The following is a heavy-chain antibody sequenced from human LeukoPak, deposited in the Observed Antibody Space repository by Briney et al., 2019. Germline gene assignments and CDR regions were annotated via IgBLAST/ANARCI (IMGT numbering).Heavy chain of an antibody. CDR1: GGTFSSYA. Sequence: SVKVSCKASGGTFSSYAISWVRQAPGQGLEWMGGIIPIFGTANYAQKFQGRVMITADESTSTAYMELSSLRPEDTAVYYCASPSNLDYYLDYWGQGTLVTVSS. CDR3: ASPSNLDYYLDY. J-gene: IGHJ4*02. D-gene: IGHD3/OR15-3a*01. V-gene: IGHV1-69*13. CDR2: IIPIFGTA.